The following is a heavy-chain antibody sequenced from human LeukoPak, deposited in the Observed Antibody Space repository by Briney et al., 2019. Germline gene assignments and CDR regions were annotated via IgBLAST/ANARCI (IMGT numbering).Heavy chain of an antibody. J-gene: IGHJ4*02. Sequence: NPXSGGTNYAQKFQGRVTMTRDTSISTAYMELSRLRSDDTAVYYCARGVVGYDYVWGTEHYFDYWGQGTLVTVSS. CDR3: ARGVVGYDYVWGTEHYFDY. V-gene: IGHV1-2*02. D-gene: IGHD3-16*01. CDR2: NPXSGGT.